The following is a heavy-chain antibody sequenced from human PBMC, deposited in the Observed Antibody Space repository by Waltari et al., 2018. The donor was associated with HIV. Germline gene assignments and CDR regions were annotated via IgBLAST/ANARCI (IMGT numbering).Heavy chain of an antibody. D-gene: IGHD3-3*01. J-gene: IGHJ2*01. V-gene: IGHV3-23*01. Sequence: EVQLLESGGGLVQPGGSLRLSCSASGFTLSSSPMSWVRQAPGKGLEWVSALSGSGDSTYYADSVKGRFTISRDNSKNTLYLQMNSLRAEDTALYYCAKGVRSVYWYFDLWGRGTLVTVSS. CDR2: LSGSGDST. CDR1: GFTLSSSP. CDR3: AKGVRSVYWYFDL.